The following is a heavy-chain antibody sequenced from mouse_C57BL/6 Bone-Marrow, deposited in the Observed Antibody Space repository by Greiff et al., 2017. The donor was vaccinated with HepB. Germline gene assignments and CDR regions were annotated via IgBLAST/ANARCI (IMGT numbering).Heavy chain of an antibody. D-gene: IGHD2-12*01. CDR1: GFTFTDYY. J-gene: IGHJ2*01. CDR3: ARSPPTIVDFDY. Sequence: DVQLVESGGGLVQPGGSLSLSCAASGFTFTDYYISWVRQPPGKALEWLGFIRNKANGYTTEYSASVKGRFTISRDNSQSILYLQMNALRAEDSATYYCARSPPTIVDFDYWGQGTTLTVSS. CDR2: IRNKANGYTT. V-gene: IGHV7-3*01.